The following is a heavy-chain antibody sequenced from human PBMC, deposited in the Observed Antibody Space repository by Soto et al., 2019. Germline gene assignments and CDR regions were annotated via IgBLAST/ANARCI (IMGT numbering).Heavy chain of an antibody. D-gene: IGHD3-3*02. J-gene: IGHJ4*02. CDR1: GDSINRSHW. CDR2: ISHSGST. V-gene: IGHV4-4*02. Sequence: PSETLSLTCAVSGDSINRSHWWNWVRQPPEKGLEWIGQISHSGSTTYNPSLTSRVTISVDKSKNHFSLKLTSVTAADTAVYYCAARHFWSRPWTDRRLDYWGQGTLVTVSS. CDR3: AARHFWSRPWTDRRLDY.